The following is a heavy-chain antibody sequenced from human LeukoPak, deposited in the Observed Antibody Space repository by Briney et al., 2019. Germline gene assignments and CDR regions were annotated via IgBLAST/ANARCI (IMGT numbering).Heavy chain of an antibody. CDR2: INPNSGGT. CDR3: ARDHTDQRRGYYDSSGYYSRFDY. Sequence: ASVKVSCKASGYTFTGYYMHGVRQAPGQGLEWMGWINPNSGGTNYAQKFQGRVNMTRDTSISTAYMELSRLRSDDTAVYYCARDHTDQRRGYYDSSGYYSRFDYWGQGTLVTVSS. CDR1: GYTFTGYY. J-gene: IGHJ4*02. V-gene: IGHV1-2*02. D-gene: IGHD3-22*01.